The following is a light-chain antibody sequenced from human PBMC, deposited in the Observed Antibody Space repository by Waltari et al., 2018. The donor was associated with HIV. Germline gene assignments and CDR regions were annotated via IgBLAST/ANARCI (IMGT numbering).Light chain of an antibody. CDR2: AAS. CDR1: QSISSY. J-gene: IGKJ5*01. CDR3: QQGYNVPNT. V-gene: IGKV1-39*01. Sequence: DNQMTQSPSSLSASVGDSVPIPCRASQSISSYLNWYQQKPGKAPKLLIYAASTVQSRVPSRCSGSGAGTDFTLTISRLQLDDFATYYYQQGYNVPNTFGQGTRLEIK.